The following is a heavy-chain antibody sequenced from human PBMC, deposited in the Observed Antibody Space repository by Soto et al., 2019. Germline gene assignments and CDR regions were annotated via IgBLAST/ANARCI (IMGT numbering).Heavy chain of an antibody. D-gene: IGHD6-19*01. V-gene: IGHV3-7*01. Sequence: EVQLVESGGGLVQPGGSLRLSCVTSGFTFSNFWMTWVRQAPGKGLEWVADIKQDGSGKYYVDSVKGLSTISRDNAKNSLHLQMHCLRAEHTAVYYCVRTGRIAVTGASDSWGQGTLVTVSS. J-gene: IGHJ4*02. CDR3: VRTGRIAVTGASDS. CDR1: GFTFSNFW. CDR2: IKQDGSGK.